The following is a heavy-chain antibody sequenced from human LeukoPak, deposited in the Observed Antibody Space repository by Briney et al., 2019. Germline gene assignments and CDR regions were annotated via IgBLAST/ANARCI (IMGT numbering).Heavy chain of an antibody. CDR3: ARGSGSYYETNWFDP. CDR1: GDSVSSNSTA. Sequence: SQTLSLTCAISGDSVSSNSTAWNWIRQSPSRGLEWLGRTYYRSKWYNDYAVSVKSRITINPDTSKNQFFLQLNSVTPEDTAVYYCARGSGSYYETNWFDPWGQGTLVTVSS. J-gene: IGHJ5*02. V-gene: IGHV6-1*01. CDR2: TYYRSKWYN. D-gene: IGHD3-10*01.